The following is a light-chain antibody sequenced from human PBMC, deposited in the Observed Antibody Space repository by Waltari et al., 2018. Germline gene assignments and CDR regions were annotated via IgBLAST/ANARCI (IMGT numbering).Light chain of an antibody. J-gene: IGLJ2*01. V-gene: IGLV3-21*02. CDR2: EPS. CDR3: QVWDTSGDQAV. CDR1: NIGSYI. Sequence: SFVLTQPPSVSVAPGQPARIACGGNNIGSYIVHWYQQKAGQAPVLVVFEPSARPSGIPGRLSGSKSGNTATLTISRVEVGDEADDYCQVWDTSGDQAVFGAGTKLTVL.